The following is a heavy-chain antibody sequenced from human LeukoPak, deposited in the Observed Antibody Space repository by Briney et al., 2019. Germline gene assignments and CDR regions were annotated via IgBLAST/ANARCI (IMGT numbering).Heavy chain of an antibody. Sequence: GGSLTLSCAASGFTVSSNYMSWVRQAPGTGLEWVSVIYSGGSTFYADSVKGRFTISRDNSKNTLYLQMNSLRAEDTAVYYCARHGSITMVRGRLRYYMDVWGKGTTVTISS. CDR3: ARHGSITMVRGRLRYYMDV. J-gene: IGHJ6*03. CDR1: GFTVSSNY. CDR2: IYSGGST. D-gene: IGHD3-10*01. V-gene: IGHV3-53*01.